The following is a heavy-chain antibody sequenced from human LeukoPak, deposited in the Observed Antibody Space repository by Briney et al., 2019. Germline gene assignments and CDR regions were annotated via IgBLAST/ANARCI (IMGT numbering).Heavy chain of an antibody. CDR2: IIPIFGTA. D-gene: IGHD2-2*01. CDR3: ARDALGVVPAAMGY. Sequence: SVKVSCKASGGTFSSYAISWVRQAPGQGLEWMGGIIPIFGTANYAQKFQGRVTITADESTSTAYMELGSLRSEDTAVYYCARDALGVVPAAMGYWGQGTLITVSS. CDR1: GGTFSSYA. J-gene: IGHJ4*02. V-gene: IGHV1-69*13.